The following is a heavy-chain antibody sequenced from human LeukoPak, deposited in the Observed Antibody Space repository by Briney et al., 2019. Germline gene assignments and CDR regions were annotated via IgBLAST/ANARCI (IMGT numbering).Heavy chain of an antibody. J-gene: IGHJ1*01. CDR2: IYHSGST. Sequence: SGTLSLTCAVSGGSISSSNWWSWVRQPPGKGLEWIGEIYHSGSTNYNPSLRSRVTISVDKSKNQFSLKLSSVTAADTAVYYCARYGNGDYGYFQHWGQGTLVTVSS. D-gene: IGHD4-17*01. CDR3: ARYGNGDYGYFQH. V-gene: IGHV4-4*02. CDR1: GGSISSSNW.